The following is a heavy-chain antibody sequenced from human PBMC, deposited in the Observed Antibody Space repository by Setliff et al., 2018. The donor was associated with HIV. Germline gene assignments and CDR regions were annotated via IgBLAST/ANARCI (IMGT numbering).Heavy chain of an antibody. CDR3: TTDDTYGDYEPYFAY. CDR2: VKSKNDGGTT. D-gene: IGHD4-17*01. Sequence: GGSLRLSCEASGFIFSNAWMSGVRQTPGKGLEWVGRVKSKNDGGTTDYAAPVKGRFIISRDDSKNTLYLQMNSLKTEDTAVYYCTTDDTYGDYEPYFAYWGQGTLVTVSS. V-gene: IGHV3-15*01. J-gene: IGHJ4*02. CDR1: GFIFSNAW.